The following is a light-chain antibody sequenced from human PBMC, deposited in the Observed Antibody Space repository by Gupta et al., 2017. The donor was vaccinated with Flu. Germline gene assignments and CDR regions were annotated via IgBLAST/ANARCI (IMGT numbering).Light chain of an antibody. V-gene: IGKV4-1*01. CDR1: QSVIYSSNNKNY. CDR3: QQFHTTPST. Sequence: DIVLTQSPDSLAVSLGERATINCKSSQSVIYSSNNKNYLAWYQQKPGQPPKLLIYWASTRESGVPDRFSGSGSGTDFTLTISSLQAEDVAVYYCQQFHTTPSTFGQGTYLEIK. J-gene: IGKJ2*01. CDR2: WAS.